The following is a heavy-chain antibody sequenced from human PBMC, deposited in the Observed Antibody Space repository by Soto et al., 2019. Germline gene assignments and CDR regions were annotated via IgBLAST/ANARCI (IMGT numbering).Heavy chain of an antibody. V-gene: IGHV3-15*05. D-gene: IGHD1-26*01. Sequence: PGGSLRLSCAASGFTFSNVWMSWVRQAPGKGLEWVARIKTRSDAGTIDYAAPVKGRFTVSRDDSQNTVYLQMISLKTEDTGVYYCTTMGGTFVDYWGQGTLVTVSS. CDR2: IKTRSDAGTI. CDR1: GFTFSNVW. J-gene: IGHJ4*02. CDR3: TTMGGTFVDY.